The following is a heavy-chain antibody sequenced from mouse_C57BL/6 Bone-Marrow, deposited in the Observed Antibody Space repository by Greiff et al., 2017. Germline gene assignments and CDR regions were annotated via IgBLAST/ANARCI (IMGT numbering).Heavy chain of an antibody. V-gene: IGHV1-81*01. CDR2: IYPRSGNT. CDR1: GYTFTSYG. J-gene: IGHJ1*03. D-gene: IGHD2-5*01. Sequence: VQLQESGAELARPGASVKLSCKASGYTFTSYGISWVKQRTGQGLEWIGEIYPRSGNTYYNEKFKGKATLTADKSSSTAYMVLSSLTSEDSAVYFCYYSNYDWYFDGWGTGTTVT. CDR3: YYSNYDWYFDG.